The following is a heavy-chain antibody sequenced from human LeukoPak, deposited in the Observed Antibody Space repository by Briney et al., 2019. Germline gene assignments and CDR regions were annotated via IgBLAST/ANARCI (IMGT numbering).Heavy chain of an antibody. Sequence: PGGSLRLSCAASGFTFSSYAMSWVRQAPGKGLEWVSYISGSGSTIYYADSVKGRFTISRDNAKSSLYLQMNSLRAEDTALYYCARDRSGYYKWFDPWGQGTLVTVSS. J-gene: IGHJ5*02. CDR2: ISGSGSTI. D-gene: IGHD5-12*01. CDR1: GFTFSSYA. V-gene: IGHV3-48*03. CDR3: ARDRSGYYKWFDP.